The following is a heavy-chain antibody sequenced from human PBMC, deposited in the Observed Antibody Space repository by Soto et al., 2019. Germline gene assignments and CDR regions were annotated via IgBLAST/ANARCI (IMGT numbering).Heavy chain of an antibody. D-gene: IGHD3-9*01. CDR3: ARLVPYDILTGLYYYYGMDV. V-gene: IGHV4-4*02. CDR2: IYHSGST. CDR1: GGSINSRYW. J-gene: IGHJ6*02. Sequence: SETLSLTCAVSGGSINSRYWWSWVRQSPGKGLEWIGEIYHSGSTNYNPSLKSRVTISVDKSKNQFSLKLSSVTAADTAVYYCARLVPYDILTGLYYYYGMDVWGQGTTVTVSS.